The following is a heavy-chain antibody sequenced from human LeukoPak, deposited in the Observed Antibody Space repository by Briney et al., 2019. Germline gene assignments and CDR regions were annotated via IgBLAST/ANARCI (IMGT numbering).Heavy chain of an antibody. Sequence: GESLKISCKGSGYSFTSYWIAWVRQMPGEGLAWMGIIRPSDSDTRYSPSFQGQVTISADKSINTAYLQWSSLKASDTAMYCCARHRYSSSWTDFDSWGQGTLVTVSS. CDR2: IRPSDSDT. CDR3: ARHRYSSSWTDFDS. CDR1: GYSFTSYW. J-gene: IGHJ4*02. V-gene: IGHV5-51*01. D-gene: IGHD6-13*01.